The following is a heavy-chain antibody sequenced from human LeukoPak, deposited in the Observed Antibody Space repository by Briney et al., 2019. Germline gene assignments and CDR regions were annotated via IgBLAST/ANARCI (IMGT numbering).Heavy chain of an antibody. V-gene: IGHV4-59*12. CDR1: GGSISSYY. D-gene: IGHD6-13*01. CDR3: ARRRPGLPGIAAAFSLLARSWFDP. J-gene: IGHJ5*02. Sequence: PSETLSLTCTVSGGSISSYYWSWIRQPPGKGLEWIGYIYYSGSTNYNPSLKSRVTISVDTSKNQFSLKLSSVTAADTAVYYCARRRPGLPGIAAAFSLLARSWFDPWGQGTLVTVSS. CDR2: IYYSGST.